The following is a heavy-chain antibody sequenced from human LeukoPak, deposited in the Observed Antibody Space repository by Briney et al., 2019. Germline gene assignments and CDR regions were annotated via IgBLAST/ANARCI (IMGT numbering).Heavy chain of an antibody. J-gene: IGHJ4*02. CDR3: ARRKRLWLTEGSYYFDY. V-gene: IGHV4-34*01. D-gene: IGHD5-18*01. CDR1: GFSFSYYA. Sequence: GSLGLSCAASGFSFSYYAMSWVRQPPGKGLEWMGQINHSGSINYNPSLKSRVTISVDTSKNQFSLKLSSVTAADTAVYYCARRKRLWLTEGSYYFDYWGQGTLVTVSS. CDR2: INHSGSI.